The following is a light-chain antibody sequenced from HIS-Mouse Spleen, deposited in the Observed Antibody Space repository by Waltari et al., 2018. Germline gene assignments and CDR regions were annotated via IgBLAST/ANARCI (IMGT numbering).Light chain of an antibody. CDR2: EGS. V-gene: IGLV2-23*01. J-gene: IGLJ3*02. CDR1: SSDVGSYNL. Sequence: QSALTQPASVSGSPGQSITISCTGTSSDVGSYNLVSWYQQHPGKAPKLMNYEGSKRPSGVSNLFSGSKSGDTASLTISGLQAEDEADYYCCSYAGSSTWVFGGGTKLTVL. CDR3: CSYAGSSTWV.